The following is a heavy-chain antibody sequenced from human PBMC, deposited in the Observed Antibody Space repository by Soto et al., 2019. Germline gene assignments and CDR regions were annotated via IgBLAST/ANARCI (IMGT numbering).Heavy chain of an antibody. CDR2: TIPIFGTI. V-gene: IGHV1-69*01. D-gene: IGHD2-2*01. CDR1: GFTFTSYG. Sequence: QVQLVQSGAEVKKPGSSVKVSCKASGFTFTSYGISWVRQAPGQGLEWMGGTIPIFGTINNAQRFQGRVTITADESTATAYMELSNLRSEDTAVYYCARDPRIYCTSTSCHSYLDNWGQGTLVTVSS. CDR3: ARDPRIYCTSTSCHSYLDN. J-gene: IGHJ4*02.